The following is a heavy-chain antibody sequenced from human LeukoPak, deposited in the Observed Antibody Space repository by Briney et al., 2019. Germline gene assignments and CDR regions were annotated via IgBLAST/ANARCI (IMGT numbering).Heavy chain of an antibody. CDR2: KSYDGSNK. CDR3: AKPLGIPALESDAFDI. CDR1: GFTFSSYG. V-gene: IGHV3-30*18. Sequence: GGSLRLSCAASGFTFSSYGMHWVRQAPGKGLEWVAVKSYDGSNKYYADSVKGRFTISRDNSKNTLYLQMNSLRAEDTAVYYCAKPLGIPALESDAFDIWGQGTMVTVSS. J-gene: IGHJ3*02. D-gene: IGHD1-1*01.